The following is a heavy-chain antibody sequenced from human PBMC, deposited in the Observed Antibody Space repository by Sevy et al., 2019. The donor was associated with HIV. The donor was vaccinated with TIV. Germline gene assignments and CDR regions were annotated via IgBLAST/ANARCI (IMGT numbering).Heavy chain of an antibody. Sequence: GESLKISCAASGFTFSKYSMSWVRQPPGKGLEWVSTLSFGCGEINYADSVKGRFTISRDNSKSPVYLQMNNLRPGDTAVYYCAREGCTKPHDYWGQGTLVTVSS. CDR1: GFTFSKYS. D-gene: IGHD2-8*01. V-gene: IGHV3-23*01. J-gene: IGHJ4*02. CDR2: LSFGCGEI. CDR3: AREGCTKPHDY.